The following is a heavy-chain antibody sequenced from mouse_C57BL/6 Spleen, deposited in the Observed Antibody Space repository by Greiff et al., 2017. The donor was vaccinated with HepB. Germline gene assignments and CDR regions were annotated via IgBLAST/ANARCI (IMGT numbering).Heavy chain of an antibody. D-gene: IGHD4-1*01. CDR2: IYPGSGST. CDR1: GYTFTSYW. V-gene: IGHV1-55*01. CDR3: ARETGSGTGFAY. Sequence: QVQLQQPGAELVKPGASMKMSCKASGYTFTSYWITWVKQRPGQGLEWIGDIYPGSGSTNYNEKFKSKATLTVDTSSSTAYMQLSSLTSEDSAVYYCARETGSGTGFAYWGQGTLVTVSA. J-gene: IGHJ3*01.